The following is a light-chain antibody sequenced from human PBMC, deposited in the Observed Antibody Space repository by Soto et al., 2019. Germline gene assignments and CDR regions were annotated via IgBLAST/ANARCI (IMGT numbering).Light chain of an antibody. CDR1: QDISTY. Sequence: DIQMTQSPSSLSASVGDRVTIACQASQDISTYLNWYQFRPGQAPKLLIYDASNLETGVPSRFRGSGSGTHFALTIISLQPEDVAAYYCQQYDNLLALTFGGGTKVQIK. CDR3: QQYDNLLALT. CDR2: DAS. V-gene: IGKV1-33*01. J-gene: IGKJ4*01.